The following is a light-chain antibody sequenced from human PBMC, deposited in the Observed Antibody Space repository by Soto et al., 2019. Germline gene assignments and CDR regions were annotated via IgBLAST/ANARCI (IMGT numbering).Light chain of an antibody. CDR2: EVS. CDR1: SSDVGGYNF. Sequence: QSALTQPASVSGSPGQSITISCTGSSSDVGGYNFVSWYQQHPGKAPKLMIYEVSNRPSGVSNRFSGSKSGNTASLTISGLQAEDEADYYCTSYSTSNSYVFVAGTKVTVL. CDR3: TSYSTSNSYV. J-gene: IGLJ1*01. V-gene: IGLV2-14*01.